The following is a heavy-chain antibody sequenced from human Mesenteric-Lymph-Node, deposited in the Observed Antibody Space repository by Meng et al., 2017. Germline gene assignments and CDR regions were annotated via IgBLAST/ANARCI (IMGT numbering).Heavy chain of an antibody. Sequence: GESLKISCTASGFSFTDHWMHWVRQGPGKGPVWVSRINPDGSDPTYADYVKGRFTISRDNAKNTVYLQMNSLRAEDSTLYYCTNDSLSHWGQGALVTVSS. CDR2: INPDGSDP. J-gene: IGHJ1*01. V-gene: IGHV3-74*03. CDR1: GFSFTDHW. CDR3: TNDSLSH. D-gene: IGHD5-18*01.